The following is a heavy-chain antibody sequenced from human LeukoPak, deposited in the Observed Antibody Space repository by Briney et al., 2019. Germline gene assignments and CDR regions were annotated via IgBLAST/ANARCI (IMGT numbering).Heavy chain of an antibody. CDR3: AIHLYDFWSGYTLTDY. J-gene: IGHJ4*02. CDR2: MNPNSGNT. CDR1: GYTFTSYD. Sequence: ASVKVSCKASGYTFTSYDINWVRQATGQGLEWMGWMNPNSGNTGYAQKFQGRVTITRNTSISTACMELSSLRSEDAAVYYCAIHLYDFWSGYTLTDYWGQGTLVTVSS. V-gene: IGHV1-8*03. D-gene: IGHD3-3*01.